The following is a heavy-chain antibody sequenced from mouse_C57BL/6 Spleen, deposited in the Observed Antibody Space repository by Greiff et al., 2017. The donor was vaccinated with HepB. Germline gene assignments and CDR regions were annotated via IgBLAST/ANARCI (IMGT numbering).Heavy chain of an antibody. CDR1: GYAFSSSW. Sequence: QVQLQQSGPELVKPGASVKISCKASGYAFSSSWMNWVKQRPGKGLEWIGRIYPGDGDTNYNGKFKGKATLTADKSSSTAYMQLSSLTSEDSAVYFCARPYYSNDVGWYFDVWGTGTTVTVSS. D-gene: IGHD2-5*01. CDR2: IYPGDGDT. CDR3: ARPYYSNDVGWYFDV. V-gene: IGHV1-82*01. J-gene: IGHJ1*03.